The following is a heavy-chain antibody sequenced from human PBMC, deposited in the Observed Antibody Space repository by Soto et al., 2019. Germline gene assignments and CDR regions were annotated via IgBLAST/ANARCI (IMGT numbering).Heavy chain of an antibody. Sequence: QVQLVESGGGVVQPGRSLRLSCAASGFTFSSYGMHWVRQAPGKGLEWVAVISYDGSNKYYADSVKGRFTISRDNSKNTLYLQMNSLRAEDTAVYYCAKEAIVVLPAFDIWGQGTMVTVSS. CDR3: AKEAIVVLPAFDI. D-gene: IGHD2-2*01. CDR2: ISYDGSNK. CDR1: GFTFSSYG. J-gene: IGHJ3*02. V-gene: IGHV3-30*18.